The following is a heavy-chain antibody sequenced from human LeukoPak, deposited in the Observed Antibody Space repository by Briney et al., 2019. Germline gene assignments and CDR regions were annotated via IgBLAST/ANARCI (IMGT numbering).Heavy chain of an antibody. J-gene: IGHJ4*02. CDR2: ISGRSSHV. D-gene: IGHD3-16*01. Sequence: PGGSLRLSCSASGFSFSDYDMHWVRQAPGKGLEWISSISGRSSHVYYGDSVKGRFSISRDNAMNSVCLQMNSLGVDDTAVYYCGRAFPPLRTASAGDLWGQGTLVTVSS. CDR3: GRAFPPLRTASAGDL. CDR1: GFSFSDYD. V-gene: IGHV3-21*01.